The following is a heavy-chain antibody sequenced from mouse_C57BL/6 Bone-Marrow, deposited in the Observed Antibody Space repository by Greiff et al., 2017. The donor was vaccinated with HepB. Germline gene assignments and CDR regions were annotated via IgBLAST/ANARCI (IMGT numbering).Heavy chain of an antibody. D-gene: IGHD2-1*01. CDR1: GYTFTSYW. V-gene: IGHV1-69*01. Sequence: QVQLQQPGAELVMPGASVKLSCKASGYTFTSYWMHWVKQRPGQGLEWIGEIDPSDSYTNYNRKFKGKSTLTVDKSSSTAYMQLSSLTSEDSAVYYCARDGNYGFAYWGQGTLVTVSA. CDR3: ARDGNYGFAY. CDR2: IDPSDSYT. J-gene: IGHJ3*01.